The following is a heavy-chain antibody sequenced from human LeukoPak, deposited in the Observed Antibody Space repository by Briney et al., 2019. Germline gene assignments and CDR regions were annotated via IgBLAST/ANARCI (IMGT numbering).Heavy chain of an antibody. CDR3: AREKHYGDYFPVAFDI. CDR2: IKQDGSEK. CDR1: GFTFSSYW. Sequence: GGSLRLSCAASGFTFSSYWMSWVRQAPGKGLEWVANIKQDGSEKYYVDSVKGRFTISRDNAKNSLYLQMNSLRAEDTAVYYCAREKHYGDYFPVAFDIWGQGTMVTVSS. J-gene: IGHJ3*02. D-gene: IGHD4-17*01. V-gene: IGHV3-7*01.